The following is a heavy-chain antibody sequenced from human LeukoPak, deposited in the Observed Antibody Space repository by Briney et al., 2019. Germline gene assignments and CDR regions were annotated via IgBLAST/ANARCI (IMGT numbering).Heavy chain of an antibody. Sequence: GGSLRLSCAASGFTFSSYSMNWVRQAPGKGLEWVSSISSSSSYIYYADSVKGRFTISRDNAKNSLYLQMNSLRAEDTAVYYCARQHDWYYYGSGSPNWFDPWGQGTLVTVSS. CDR2: ISSSSSYI. V-gene: IGHV3-21*01. D-gene: IGHD3-10*01. CDR3: ARQHDWYYYGSGSPNWFDP. J-gene: IGHJ5*02. CDR1: GFTFSSYS.